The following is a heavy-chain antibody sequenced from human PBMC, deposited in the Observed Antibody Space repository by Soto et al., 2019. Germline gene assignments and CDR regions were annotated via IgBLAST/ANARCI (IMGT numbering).Heavy chain of an antibody. V-gene: IGHV1-18*01. CDR3: AREGVLLWFGELSTFDY. CDR1: GYTFTSYG. CDR2: ISAYNGNT. D-gene: IGHD3-10*01. J-gene: IGHJ4*02. Sequence: QVQLVQSGAEVKKPGASVKVSCKASGYTFTSYGISWVRQAPGQGLEWMGWISAYNGNTNYAQKLQGRVTMTTDTSTSTAYRELRSLRSDDTAVYYCAREGVLLWFGELSTFDYWGQGTLVTVSS.